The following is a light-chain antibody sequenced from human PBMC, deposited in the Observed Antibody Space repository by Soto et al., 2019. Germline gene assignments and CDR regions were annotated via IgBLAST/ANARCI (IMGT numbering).Light chain of an antibody. CDR2: GAS. CDR3: QQYNNWPYT. Sequence: EIVMTQSPATLSVSPGERATLSCRASQSVSSKLAWYQQKPGQAPRLLFYGASTRATGIPARFSGSGSGTEFTLTISSLQSEDFAVYYCQQYNNWPYTFGQGTKLEIK. CDR1: QSVSSK. J-gene: IGKJ2*01. V-gene: IGKV3-15*01.